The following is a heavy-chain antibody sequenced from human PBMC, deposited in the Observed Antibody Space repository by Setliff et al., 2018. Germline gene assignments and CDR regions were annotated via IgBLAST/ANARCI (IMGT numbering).Heavy chain of an antibody. CDR1: GYSLSAYV. Sequence: GASVKVSCKASGYSLSAYVMHWVRQAPGQRLEWLGSISPYSGNTNYPQWLQDRVTMTIDTSATTVYMELQSLRSDDTAVYYCVRSSAPQVVLAADFDFWGQGTPVTVSS. V-gene: IGHV1-18*01. D-gene: IGHD6-19*01. CDR2: ISPYSGNT. CDR3: VRSSAPQVVLAADFDF. J-gene: IGHJ4*02.